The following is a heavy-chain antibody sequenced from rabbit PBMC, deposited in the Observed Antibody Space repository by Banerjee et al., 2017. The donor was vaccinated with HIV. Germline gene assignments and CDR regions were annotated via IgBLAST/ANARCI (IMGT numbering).Heavy chain of an antibody. D-gene: IGHD8-1*01. CDR1: GFDFSRDA. CDR2: IYTDSGRT. V-gene: IGHV1S45*01. Sequence: QEQLVESGGGLVTLGGSLKLSCKASGFDFSRDAMCWVRQAPGKGLEWIGCIYTDSGRTYHASWAKGRFTISKTSSTTVTLQMTSLTAADTATYFCARFPNSIHYTNLDLWGQGTLVTVS. J-gene: IGHJ3*01. CDR3: ARFPNSIHYTNLDL.